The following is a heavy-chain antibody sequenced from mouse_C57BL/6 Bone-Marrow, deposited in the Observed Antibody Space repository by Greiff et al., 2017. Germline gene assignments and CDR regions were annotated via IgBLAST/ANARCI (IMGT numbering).Heavy chain of an antibody. CDR1: GFTFSDYG. J-gene: IGHJ3*01. CDR3: ANFPLAY. V-gene: IGHV5-17*01. Sequence: EVQRVESGGGLVKPGGSLKLSCADSGFTFSDYGMHWVRQAPEQGLEWVAYISSGSSTINYADKVKGRFTISRDNAKNTLFLQMTSLVSDDTAMYYCANFPLAYWGKGTLVTVSA. CDR2: ISSGSSTI.